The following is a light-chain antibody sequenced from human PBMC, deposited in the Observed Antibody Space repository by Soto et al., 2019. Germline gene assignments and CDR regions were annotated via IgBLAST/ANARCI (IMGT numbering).Light chain of an antibody. J-gene: IGLJ1*01. CDR1: SSDVGGYNY. V-gene: IGLV2-14*01. CDR2: EVS. Sequence: SALAQPASVSGSPGQSITISCTGTSSDVGGYNYVSWYQQHPGKAPKLMIYEVSDRPSGVSNRSSGSKSGNTASLTISGLQAEDEADYYCSSYTITSTYVFGTGTKVT. CDR3: SSYTITSTYV.